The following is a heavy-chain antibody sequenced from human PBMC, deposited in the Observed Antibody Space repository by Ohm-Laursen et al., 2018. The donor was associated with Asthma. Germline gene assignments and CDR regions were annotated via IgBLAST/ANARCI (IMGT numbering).Heavy chain of an antibody. D-gene: IGHD6-13*01. V-gene: IGHV3-33*05. Sequence: SLRLSCAASGFTFSSYGMHWVRQAPGKGLEWVAVISYDGSNKYYADSVKGRFTISRDNSKNTLYLQMNSLRAEDTAVYYCAKDVGSWYGYGFDYWGQGTLVTVSS. CDR1: GFTFSSYG. CDR2: ISYDGSNK. J-gene: IGHJ4*02. CDR3: AKDVGSWYGYGFDY.